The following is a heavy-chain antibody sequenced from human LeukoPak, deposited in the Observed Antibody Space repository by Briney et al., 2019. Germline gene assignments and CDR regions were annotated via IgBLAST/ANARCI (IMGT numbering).Heavy chain of an antibody. D-gene: IGHD2-15*01. V-gene: IGHV3-48*01. CDR2: ISSSSSTI. CDR1: GFTFSSYS. J-gene: IGHJ4*02. Sequence: GGSLRLSCAAYGFTFSSYSMNWVRQAPGKGLEWVSYISSSSSTIYYADSVKGRFTISRDNAKNSLYLQMNSLRAEDTAVYYCASRSSVAASGPGWGQGTLVTVSS. CDR3: ASRSSVAASGPG.